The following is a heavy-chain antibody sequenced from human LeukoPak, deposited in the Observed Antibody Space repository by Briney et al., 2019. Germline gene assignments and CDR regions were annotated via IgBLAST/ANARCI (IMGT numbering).Heavy chain of an antibody. CDR1: GYTFTVYY. CDR3: ARTYYYDSSGYCCDY. Sequence: GASVKVSCKASGYTFTVYYMHWVRQAPGQGLEWMGRINPNSGGTNYAQKFQGRVTMTRDTSISTAYMELSRLRSDDTAVYYCARTYYYDSSGYCCDYWGQGTLVTVSS. D-gene: IGHD3-22*01. CDR2: INPNSGGT. J-gene: IGHJ4*02. V-gene: IGHV1-2*06.